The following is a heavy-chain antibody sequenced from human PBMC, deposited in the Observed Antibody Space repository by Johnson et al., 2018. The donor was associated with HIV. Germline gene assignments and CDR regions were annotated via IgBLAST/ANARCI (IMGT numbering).Heavy chain of an antibody. CDR3: ARDRVWFGELYAFDI. D-gene: IGHD3-10*01. Sequence: VQLVESGGGVVQPGRSLRLSCAASGFTFSNFRMHWVRQAPGKGLEWVAVISYDGSNKYYADSVKGRFTISRDNSKNTLYLQMNSLRAEDTAVYYCARDRVWFGELYAFDIWGQGTMVTVSS. V-gene: IGHV3-30*03. CDR1: GFTFSNFR. J-gene: IGHJ3*02. CDR2: ISYDGSNK.